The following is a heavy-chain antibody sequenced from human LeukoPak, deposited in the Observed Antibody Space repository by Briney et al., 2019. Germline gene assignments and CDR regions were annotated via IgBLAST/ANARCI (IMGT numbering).Heavy chain of an antibody. CDR3: AREGPFWSGNYQGN. Sequence: PGRSLRLSCAASGFTFSGYAMHWVRQAPGKGLEWVAVISYDGTNKYYADSVKGRFTVSRDISKNTLYLQMNSLRAEDTAVYYCAREGPFWSGNYQGNWGEGTLVTVSS. V-gene: IGHV3-30-3*01. CDR1: GFTFSGYA. CDR2: ISYDGTNK. D-gene: IGHD3-3*01. J-gene: IGHJ4*02.